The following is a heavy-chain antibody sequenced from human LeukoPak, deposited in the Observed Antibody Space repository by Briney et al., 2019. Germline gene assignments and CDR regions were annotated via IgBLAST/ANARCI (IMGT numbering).Heavy chain of an antibody. CDR2: IIPIFGTA. CDR1: GGTFSSYA. J-gene: IGHJ4*02. CDR3: ASKGCTGGNCKHYFDY. Sequence: SVKVSCKASGGTFSSYAISWVRQAPGQGLEWMGGIIPIFGTANYAQKFQGRVTITADESTSTAYMELSSLRSEDTAVYYCASKGCTGGNCKHYFDYWGQGTLVTVAS. D-gene: IGHD2-8*02. V-gene: IGHV1-69*13.